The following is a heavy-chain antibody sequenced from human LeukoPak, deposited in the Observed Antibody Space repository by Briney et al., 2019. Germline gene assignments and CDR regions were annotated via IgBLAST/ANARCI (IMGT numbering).Heavy chain of an antibody. J-gene: IGHJ6*03. D-gene: IGHD3-10*01. Sequence: ASVKVSCKASGYTFTSYDINWVRQATGQGLEWMGWMNPNSGNTGYAQKFQGRVTMTRNTSISTAYMELSSLRSEDTAVYYCARGVVLWFVVYYMDVWGKGTTVTISS. CDR1: GYTFTSYD. CDR3: ARGVVLWFVVYYMDV. CDR2: MNPNSGNT. V-gene: IGHV1-8*01.